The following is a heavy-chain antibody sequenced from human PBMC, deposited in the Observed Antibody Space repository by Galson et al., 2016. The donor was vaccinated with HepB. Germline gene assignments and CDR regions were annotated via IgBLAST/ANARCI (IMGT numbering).Heavy chain of an antibody. CDR2: INPSGGSR. V-gene: IGHV1-46*01. CDR1: GYTFTSHY. Sequence: SVKVSCKASGYTFTSHYMHWVRQAPGQGLEWMGIINPSGGSRSYAQKFQGRVTITADKSTSTAYLELSSLTSEDTAIYYCARIARETIFFGSSGYYGFEYWGQGTRVTVSS. CDR3: ARIARETIFFGSSGYYGFEY. D-gene: IGHD6-19*01. J-gene: IGHJ4*02.